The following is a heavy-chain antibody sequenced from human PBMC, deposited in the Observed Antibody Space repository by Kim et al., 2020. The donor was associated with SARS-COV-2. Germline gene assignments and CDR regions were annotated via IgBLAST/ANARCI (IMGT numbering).Heavy chain of an antibody. CDR2: IIPILGIA. D-gene: IGHD2-2*01. CDR3: ASLGIVVVPAARDDAFDI. Sequence: SVKVSCKASGGTFSSYAISWVRQAPGQGLEWMGRIIPILGIANYAQKFQGRVTITADKSTSTAYMELSSLRSEDTAVYYCASLGIVVVPAARDDAFDIWGQGTMVTVSS. CDR1: GGTFSSYA. V-gene: IGHV1-69*04. J-gene: IGHJ3*02.